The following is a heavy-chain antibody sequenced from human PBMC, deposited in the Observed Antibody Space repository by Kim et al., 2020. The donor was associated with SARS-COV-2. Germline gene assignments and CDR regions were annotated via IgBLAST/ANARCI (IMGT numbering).Heavy chain of an antibody. CDR2: ISAYNGNT. Sequence: ASVKVSCKASGYTFTSYGISWVRQAPGQGLEWMGWISAYNGNTNYAQKLQGRVTMTTDTSTSTAYMELRSLRSDDTAVYYCARDRHSSSWYNWFDPWGQGTLVTVSS. D-gene: IGHD6-13*01. J-gene: IGHJ5*02. CDR1: GYTFTSYG. CDR3: ARDRHSSSWYNWFDP. V-gene: IGHV1-18*01.